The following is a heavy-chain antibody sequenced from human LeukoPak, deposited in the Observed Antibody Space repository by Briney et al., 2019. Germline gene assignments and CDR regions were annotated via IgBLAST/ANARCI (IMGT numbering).Heavy chain of an antibody. J-gene: IGHJ6*03. CDR2: IHYSGNT. Sequence: PSETLSLTCTVSGGSISSSIHYWGWVRQSPRKGLEWIGTIHYSGNTYYNPSLTSRLTISLDTSNNQFSLKLSSVTAADTAVYYCARVPRSYYYYYYMDVWGKGTTVTVSS. CDR1: GGSISSSIHY. CDR3: ARVPRSYYYYYYMDV. V-gene: IGHV4-39*07.